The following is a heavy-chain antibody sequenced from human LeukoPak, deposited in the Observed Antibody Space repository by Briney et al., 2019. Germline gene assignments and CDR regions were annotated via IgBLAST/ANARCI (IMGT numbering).Heavy chain of an antibody. V-gene: IGHV3-11*04. Sequence: GGSLRLSCAASGFTFSDYYMSWIRQAPGKGLEWVSYISSSGSTIYYADSVKGRFTISRDNAKNSLYLQMNSLRAEDTAVYYCARRRYDILTGSVEVGDYWGQGTLVTVSS. CDR1: GFTFSDYY. J-gene: IGHJ4*02. D-gene: IGHD3-9*01. CDR2: ISSSGSTI. CDR3: ARRRYDILTGSVEVGDY.